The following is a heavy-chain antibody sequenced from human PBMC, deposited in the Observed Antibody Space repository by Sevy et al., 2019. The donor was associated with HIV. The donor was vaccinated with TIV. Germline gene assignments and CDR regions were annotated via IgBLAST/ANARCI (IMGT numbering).Heavy chain of an antibody. J-gene: IGHJ4*02. D-gene: IGHD5-12*01. CDR3: ARDSGYSPYDYPGNY. CDR2: ISYAGDTK. V-gene: IGHV3-30-3*01. Sequence: GGSLRLSCAASGFNFRTHAMHWVRHAPGRGLEWVAVISYAGDTKYNPASVKGRFTISRDNSKNTRFLQMNSLGPEDTAVYYCARDSGYSPYDYPGNYWGQGTLVTVSS. CDR1: GFNFRTHA.